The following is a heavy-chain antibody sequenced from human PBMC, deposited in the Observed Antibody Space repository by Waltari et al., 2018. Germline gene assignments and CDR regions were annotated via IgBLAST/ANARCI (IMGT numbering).Heavy chain of an antibody. Sequence: QVQLVQSGAEVTKPGASVKVSCKASGYTFTGYDMHWVRQAPGQGLEWMGRINPNSGGTNYAQKFQGRVTMTRDTSISTAYMELSRLRSDDTAVYYCAREKATGINFDYWGQGTLVTVSS. V-gene: IGHV1-2*06. J-gene: IGHJ4*02. CDR1: GYTFTGYD. D-gene: IGHD1-20*01. CDR3: AREKATGINFDY. CDR2: INPNSGGT.